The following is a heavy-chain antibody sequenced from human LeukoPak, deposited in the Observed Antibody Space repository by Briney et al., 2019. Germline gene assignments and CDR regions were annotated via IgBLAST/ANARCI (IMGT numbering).Heavy chain of an antibody. CDR3: TRDQMNY. Sequence: GGSLRLSCTASEFTVSRNYMLWVRQAPGKGLEWVSLIFSNGDTHYADSVKGRFTISRDTSKNTVSLLMNSLRVEDTAMYYCTRDQMNYCGQGTLVTVSS. J-gene: IGHJ4*02. V-gene: IGHV3-53*01. CDR2: IFSNGDT. D-gene: IGHD5-24*01. CDR1: EFTVSRNY.